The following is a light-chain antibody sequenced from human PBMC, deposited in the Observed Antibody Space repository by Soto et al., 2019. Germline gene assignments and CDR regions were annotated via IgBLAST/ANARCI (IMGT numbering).Light chain of an antibody. CDR2: AAS. CDR1: QGISSY. CDR3: QQLNSYRT. V-gene: IGKV1-9*01. Sequence: IQLTQSPSSLSASVGDRVTITCRASQGISSYLAWYQQKPGKAPKLLIYAASTLQSGVPSRFGGSGSGTDFTLTISSLQPEDFATYYCQQLNSYRTFGQGTKVEIK. J-gene: IGKJ1*01.